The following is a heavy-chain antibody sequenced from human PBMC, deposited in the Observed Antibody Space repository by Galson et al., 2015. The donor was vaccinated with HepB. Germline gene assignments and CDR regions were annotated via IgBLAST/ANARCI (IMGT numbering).Heavy chain of an antibody. Sequence: SLRLSCAASGFTFSSYGMYWVRQAPGKGLEWVAVIWYDGSIEYYRDSVRGRFTVSRDNSRNTLCLQMSSLRAEDTAVYYCARDGYLGLLYYFDYWSQGTLVTVSS. CDR3: ARDGYLGLLYYFDY. J-gene: IGHJ4*02. CDR1: GFTFSSYG. CDR2: IWYDGSIE. V-gene: IGHV3-33*01. D-gene: IGHD2/OR15-2a*01.